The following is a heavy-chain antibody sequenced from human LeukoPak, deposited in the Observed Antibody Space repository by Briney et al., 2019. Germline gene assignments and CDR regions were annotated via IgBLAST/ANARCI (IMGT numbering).Heavy chain of an antibody. V-gene: IGHV4-39*01. CDR1: GDSISSSSSY. CDR2: IYYSGRH. CDR3: VRHYYDSTGFDRSYYYYGMDV. J-gene: IGHJ6*02. D-gene: IGHD3-22*01. Sequence: SETLSLTCTVSGDSISSSSSYWGWVRQPPGKGPEWIGSIYYSGRHYYRPSLRSRVTMSVDTSKNQFSLKLSSVIAADTAVYYCVRHYYDSTGFDRSYYYYGMDVWGHGTVVTVSS.